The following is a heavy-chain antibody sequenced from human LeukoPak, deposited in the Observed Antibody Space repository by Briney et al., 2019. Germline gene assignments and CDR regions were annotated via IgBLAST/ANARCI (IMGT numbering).Heavy chain of an antibody. CDR3: ARAGSSSWPFDY. CDR2: ISSSSYI. V-gene: IGHV3-21*04. CDR1: GFTFSSYS. J-gene: IGHJ4*02. Sequence: PGGSLRLSCAASGFTFSSYSMNWVRQAPGKGLEWVSSISSSSYIYYADSVKGRFTISRDNAKNSLYLQMNSLRAEDTAVYYCARAGSSSWPFDYWGQGTLVTVSS. D-gene: IGHD6-13*01.